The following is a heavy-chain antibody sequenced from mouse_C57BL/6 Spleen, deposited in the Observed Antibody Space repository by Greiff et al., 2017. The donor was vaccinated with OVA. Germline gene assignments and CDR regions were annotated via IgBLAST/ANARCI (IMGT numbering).Heavy chain of an antibody. J-gene: IGHJ2*01. CDR3: ARGGTVVAPFDY. V-gene: IGHV1-66*01. CDR1: GYSFTSYY. D-gene: IGHD1-1*01. CDR2: IYPGSGNT. Sequence: VQLQQSGPELVKPGASVKISCKASGYSFTSYYIHWVKQRPGQGLEWIGWIYPGSGNTKYNERFKGKATLTADTSSSTAYMQLSSLSSEDSAVYYCARGGTVVAPFDYWGQGTTLTVSS.